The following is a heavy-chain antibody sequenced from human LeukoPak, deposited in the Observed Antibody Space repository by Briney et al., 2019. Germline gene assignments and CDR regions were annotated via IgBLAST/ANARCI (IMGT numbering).Heavy chain of an antibody. CDR3: ARELLSCSGGSCQSGDY. D-gene: IGHD2-15*01. J-gene: IGHJ4*02. V-gene: IGHV4-59*12. CDR1: GGSMSTYY. Sequence: SETLSLTCTVSGGSMSTYYWNWIRQSPGKGLEWIGYIYYSGRTNYNSSLKSRVTILIDISNNQFSLRLSPVTAADTAVYYCARELLSCSGGSCQSGDYWGQGTLVTVSS. CDR2: IYYSGRT.